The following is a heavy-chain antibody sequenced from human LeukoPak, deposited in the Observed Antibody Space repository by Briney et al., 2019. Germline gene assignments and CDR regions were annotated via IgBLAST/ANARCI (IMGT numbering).Heavy chain of an antibody. Sequence: SETLSLTCAVYGGSFSGYYWSWIRQPPGKGLEWIGEVNHSGSTNYNPSLKSRVTISVDTSKNQFSLKLSSVTAADTAVYYCASYYGDYSYWGQGTLVTVSS. CDR2: VNHSGST. V-gene: IGHV4-34*01. CDR1: GGSFSGYY. J-gene: IGHJ4*02. D-gene: IGHD4-17*01. CDR3: ASYYGDYSY.